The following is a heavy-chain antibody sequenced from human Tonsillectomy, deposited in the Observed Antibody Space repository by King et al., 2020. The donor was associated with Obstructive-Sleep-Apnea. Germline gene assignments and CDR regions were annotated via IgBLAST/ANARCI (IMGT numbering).Heavy chain of an antibody. J-gene: IGHJ4*02. D-gene: IGHD3-22*01. CDR1: GGTFSSYA. CDR2: IIPIFCTA. Sequence: VQLVESGAEVKKPGSSVKVSCKASGGTFSSYAISWVRQAPGQGLEWVGGIIPIFCTAHYAQNVQGRVTITADESTSTAYLELSSLRSEDTAVYYCAASYYYDSSGYSGHNWGQGTLVTVSS. CDR3: AASYYYDSSGYSGHN. V-gene: IGHV1-69*01.